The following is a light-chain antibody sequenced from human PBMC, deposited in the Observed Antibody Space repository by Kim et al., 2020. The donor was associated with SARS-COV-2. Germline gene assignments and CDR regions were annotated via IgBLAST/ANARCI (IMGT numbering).Light chain of an antibody. CDR1: QGIAYC. CDR2: VAS. CDR3: KQYSSSPYT. Sequence: DIQMTQSPSSLSASVGDRVTITCRASQGIAYCLAWYQQKPEKAPKCLIYVASILQSGVPSRFSGSRSGTEFTLTISSLQPEDFATYYCKQYSSSPYTFRQGNKLDI. J-gene: IGKJ2*01. V-gene: IGKV1D-16*01.